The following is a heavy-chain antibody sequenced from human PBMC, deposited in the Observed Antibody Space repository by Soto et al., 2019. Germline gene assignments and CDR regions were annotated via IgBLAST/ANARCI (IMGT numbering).Heavy chain of an antibody. J-gene: IGHJ6*02. V-gene: IGHV1-18*04. CDR3: ARDGFRDFWSGYNSRKEIYYGMDV. D-gene: IGHD3-3*01. CDR1: GYTFTSYG. Sequence: ASVKVPGKASGYTFTSYGISWVRQAPGQGLEWIGWISAYNGNTNYAQRLQGRVTMTTDTSPSTAYMELRRLRSDDTAVYYCARDGFRDFWSGYNSRKEIYYGMDVWV. CDR2: ISAYNGNT.